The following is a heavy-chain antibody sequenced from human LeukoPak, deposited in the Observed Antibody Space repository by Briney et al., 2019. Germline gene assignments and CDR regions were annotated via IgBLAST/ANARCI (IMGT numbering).Heavy chain of an antibody. Sequence: GGSLRLSCAASGFTFSSYAMSWVRQAPGKGLEWVSAISGSGGSTYYADSVKGRFTISRDNSKNTLYLQMNSLRAEDTAVYYCAKARSIAAAGTVPDAFDIRGQGTMVTVSS. CDR2: ISGSGGST. CDR1: GFTFSSYA. CDR3: AKARSIAAAGTVPDAFDI. J-gene: IGHJ3*02. V-gene: IGHV3-23*01. D-gene: IGHD6-13*01.